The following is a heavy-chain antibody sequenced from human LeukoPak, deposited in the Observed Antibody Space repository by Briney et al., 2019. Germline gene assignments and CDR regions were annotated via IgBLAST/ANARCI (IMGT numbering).Heavy chain of an antibody. CDR3: ARDQRNSGSYRFEY. J-gene: IGHJ4*02. V-gene: IGHV1-18*01. D-gene: IGHD1-26*01. CDR2: ITGNNGNT. Sequence: ASVKVSCKTSGYTFSGYGISWVRQAPGQGLEWMGWITGNNGNTNYAPSLQGRVTMTTDTSTNTAYMELTSLKSDDTAVYYCARDQRNSGSYRFEYWGQGTLVTVSS. CDR1: GYTFSGYG.